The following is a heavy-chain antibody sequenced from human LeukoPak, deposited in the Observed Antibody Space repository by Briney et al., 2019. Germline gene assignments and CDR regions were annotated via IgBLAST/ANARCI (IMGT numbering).Heavy chain of an antibody. CDR1: GYTSTSYY. J-gene: IGHJ1*01. CDR2: INPSGGST. CDR3: ARDGLDYYDSSGLQHAEYFQH. Sequence: ASVKVSCKASGYTSTSYYMHWVRQAPGQGLEWMGIINPSGGSTSYAQKFQGRVTMTRDTSTSTVYMELSSLRSEDTAVYYCARDGLDYYDSSGLQHAEYFQHWGQGTLVTVSS. D-gene: IGHD3-22*01. V-gene: IGHV1-46*01.